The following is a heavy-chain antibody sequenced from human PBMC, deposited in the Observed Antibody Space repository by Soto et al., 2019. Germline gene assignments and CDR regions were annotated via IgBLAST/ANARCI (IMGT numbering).Heavy chain of an antibody. CDR2: ISAYNGNT. CDR3: ARDTASAYYDILTLSPDY. J-gene: IGHJ4*02. CDR1: GYTFTSYG. Sequence: VASVKVSCKASGYTFTSYGISWVRQAPGQGLEWMGWISAYNGNTNYAQKLQGRVTMTTDTSTSTAYMELRSLRSDDTAVYYCARDTASAYYDILTLSPDYWGQGTLVTVSS. D-gene: IGHD3-9*01. V-gene: IGHV1-18*04.